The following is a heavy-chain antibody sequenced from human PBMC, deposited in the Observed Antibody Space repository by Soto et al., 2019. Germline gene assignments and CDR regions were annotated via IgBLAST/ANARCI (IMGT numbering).Heavy chain of an antibody. J-gene: IGHJ6*03. Sequence: PSETLSLTCTVSGGSISNFYWSWIRQPPGKGLEWIGYVYYTGSTSYNPSLKRRVTFSADSSRGQFSLRLNSVTAADTAVYYCALTVLGTGILADSFENYYYYMEV. CDR3: ALTVLGTGILADSFENYYYYMEV. CDR2: VYYTGST. V-gene: IGHV4-59*08. D-gene: IGHD2-21*02. CDR1: GGSISNFY.